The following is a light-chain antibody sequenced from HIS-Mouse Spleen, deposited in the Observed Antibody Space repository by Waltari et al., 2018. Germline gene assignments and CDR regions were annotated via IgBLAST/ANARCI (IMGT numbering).Light chain of an antibody. Sequence: QSALTQPASVSGSPGQSITISCTGTSSYVGGYNYVSWYQQHPGKAPKLMIYDVSNRPSGVSNRFSGSKSGNTASLTMSGLQAEDEADYYCSSYTSSSTEVFGGGTKLTVL. CDR2: DVS. CDR3: SSYTSSSTEV. V-gene: IGLV2-14*03. CDR1: SSYVGGYNY. J-gene: IGLJ2*01.